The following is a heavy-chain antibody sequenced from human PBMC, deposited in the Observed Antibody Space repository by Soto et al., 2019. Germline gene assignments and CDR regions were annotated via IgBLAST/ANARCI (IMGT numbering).Heavy chain of an antibody. CDR3: AKVQGYSSGFSNY. CDR2: ISGNKMTT. D-gene: IGHD6-19*01. CDR1: GFSFSDYG. V-gene: IGHV3-23*01. Sequence: GGSLRLSCVASGFSFSDYGMSWVRQSPQKTLEWVASISGNKMTTFYPDSVKGRFFISRDNSKNTLYLQMNSLRAEDTAVYYSAKVQGYSSGFSNYWGQGTLVTVSS. J-gene: IGHJ4*02.